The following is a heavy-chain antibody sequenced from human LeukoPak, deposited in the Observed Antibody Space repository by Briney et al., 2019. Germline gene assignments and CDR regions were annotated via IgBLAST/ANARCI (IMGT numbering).Heavy chain of an antibody. J-gene: IGHJ3*02. D-gene: IGHD1-1*01. CDR2: IYHSGST. V-gene: IGHV4-4*02. Sequence: GSLRLSCAASGFTFSSYAMNWVRQAPGKGLEWIGEIYHSGSTNYNPSLKSRVTISVDKSKNQFSLKLSSVTAADTAVYYCARDRELQLERQGGGAFDIWGQGTMVTVSS. CDR1: GFTFSSYAM. CDR3: ARDRELQLERQGGGAFDI.